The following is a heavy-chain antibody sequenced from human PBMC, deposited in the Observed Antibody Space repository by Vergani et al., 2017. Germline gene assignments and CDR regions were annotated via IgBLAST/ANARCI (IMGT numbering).Heavy chain of an antibody. CDR1: GGSISSYY. J-gene: IGHJ3*02. V-gene: IGHV4-59*01. CDR3: ARGMTTVTTRAFDI. Sequence: QVQLQESGPGLVKPSETLSLTCTVSGGSISSYYWSWIRQPPGKGLEWVGYIYYSGSTNYNPSLKSRVTISVDTSKNQFSLTLSSVTAADTAVYYCARGMTTVTTRAFDIWGQGTMVTVSS. D-gene: IGHD4-17*01. CDR2: IYYSGST.